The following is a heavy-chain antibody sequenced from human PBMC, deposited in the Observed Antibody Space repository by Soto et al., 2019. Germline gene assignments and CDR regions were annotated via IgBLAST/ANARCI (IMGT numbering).Heavy chain of an antibody. Sequence: QVQLVQSGAEVKKPGSSVNVSCKASGGTFSSYAISWVRQAPGQGLEWMGGIIPIFGTANYAPKFQGRVTITADESTSTAYMELSSLRSEATAVYYCARSSEEMATISRFDYWGQGTLVTVSS. D-gene: IGHD5-12*01. J-gene: IGHJ4*02. CDR1: GGTFSSYA. V-gene: IGHV1-69*01. CDR3: ARSSEEMATISRFDY. CDR2: IIPIFGTA.